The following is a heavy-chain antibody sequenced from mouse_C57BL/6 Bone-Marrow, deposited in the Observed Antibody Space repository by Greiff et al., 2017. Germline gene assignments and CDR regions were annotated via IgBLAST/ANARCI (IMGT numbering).Heavy chain of an antibody. CDR1: GFTFSSYS. D-gene: IGHD1-1*01. Sequence: DVMLVESGGGLVKPGGSLKLSCAASGFTFSSYSMSWVRQTPEKRLQWVAAISGGGGNTYYPDSVKGRFTISRDNQKNILYLQMGSMRSEDTALYYCARQDTTVLATKYFDDWGTGTTVTVSA. CDR2: ISGGGGNT. CDR3: ARQDTTVLATKYFDD. J-gene: IGHJ1*03. V-gene: IGHV5-9*01.